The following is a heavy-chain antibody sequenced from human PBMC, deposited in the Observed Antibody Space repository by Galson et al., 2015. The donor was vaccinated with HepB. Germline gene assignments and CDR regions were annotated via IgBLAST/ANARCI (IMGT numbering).Heavy chain of an antibody. D-gene: IGHD5-18*01. CDR3: AKGYGLFDS. V-gene: IGHV3-23*01. J-gene: IGHJ5*01. Sequence: SLRLSCAASGFAFDTHAMSWVRQAPGRGLEWISGISGNGDSTSYADSVKGRFTVSRDNSNNMLYLQMNSLRAEDAGLYLCAKGYGLFDSWGQGILVTVSS. CDR2: ISGNGDST. CDR1: GFAFDTHA.